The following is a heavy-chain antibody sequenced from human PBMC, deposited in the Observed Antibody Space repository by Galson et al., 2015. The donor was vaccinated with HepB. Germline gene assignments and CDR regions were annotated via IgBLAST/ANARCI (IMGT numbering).Heavy chain of an antibody. D-gene: IGHD2-2*02. V-gene: IGHV3-33*01. CDR2: IWYDGSNK. Sequence: SLRLSCAASGFTFSSYGMHWARQAPGKGLEWVAVIWYDGSNKYYADSVKGRFTISRDNSKNTLYLQMNSLRAEDTAVYYCARDQAPRGVVVPAARPPDYWGQGTLVTVSS. CDR3: ARDQAPRGVVVPAARPPDY. CDR1: GFTFSSYG. J-gene: IGHJ4*02.